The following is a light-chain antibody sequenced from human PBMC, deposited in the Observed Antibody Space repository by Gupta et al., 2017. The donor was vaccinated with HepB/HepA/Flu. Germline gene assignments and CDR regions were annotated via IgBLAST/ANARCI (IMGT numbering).Light chain of an antibody. CDR3: QQYENLPPYT. V-gene: IGKV1-33*01. CDR1: QDIRHY. CDR2: DAS. Sequence: DIQMTQSPSSLSASVGDRVTITCQASQDIRHYLNWYQQKPGKAPNLLIYDASNLETGVTSRFSGSGCGTDFTFTISSRQQEDIAAYYCQQYENLPPYTFGQGTKVEIK. J-gene: IGKJ2*01.